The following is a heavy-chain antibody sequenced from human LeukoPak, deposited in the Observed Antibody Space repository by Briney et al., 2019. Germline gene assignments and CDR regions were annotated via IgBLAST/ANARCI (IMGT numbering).Heavy chain of an antibody. CDR2: INGDESTT. CDR1: GFTFSNYW. CDR3: ARTGFSSARGDY. V-gene: IGHV3-74*01. D-gene: IGHD6-19*01. J-gene: IGHJ4*02. Sequence: GGSLRLSCAASGFTFSNYWMHWVRQAPGKGLVWVSRINGDESTTNYADSVKGRFTISRDNAKSTLYLQMNSLSAEDTAVYYCARTGFSSARGDYWGQGTLVTVSS.